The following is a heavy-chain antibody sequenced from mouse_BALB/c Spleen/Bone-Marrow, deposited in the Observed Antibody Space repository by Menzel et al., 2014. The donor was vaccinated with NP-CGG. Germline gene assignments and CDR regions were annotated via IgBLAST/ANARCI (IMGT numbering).Heavy chain of an antibody. J-gene: IGHJ3*01. D-gene: IGHD2-14*01. CDR3: ALSIEYRPLDY. Sequence: VQLQQSGPELEKPGASVKISCKASGYSFTGYDMNWVKQNNGKSLEWIGNIDPSYGGISYNQKFKGKATLTVDKSSNTAYMQLKSLTSEDSAVYYCALSIEYRPLDYWGQGTLVTVSA. CDR1: GYSFTGYD. CDR2: IDPSYGGI. V-gene: IGHV1-39*01.